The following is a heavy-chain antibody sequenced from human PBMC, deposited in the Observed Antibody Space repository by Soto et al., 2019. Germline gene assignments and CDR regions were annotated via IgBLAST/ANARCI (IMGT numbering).Heavy chain of an antibody. CDR3: ARDVGSQGV. CDR1: GFTFSRYG. J-gene: IGHJ3*01. V-gene: IGHV3-33*01. Sequence: QVQLVESGGGVVQPGRSLRLSCAASGFTFSRYGMHWVRQAPGKGLEWVAVIWYDGSTEYYADSVKGRFTISRDNSKNTGYLQMNSLRVEDTAVYYCARDVGSQGVWGQGTMVTGSS. D-gene: IGHD2-15*01. CDR2: IWYDGSTE.